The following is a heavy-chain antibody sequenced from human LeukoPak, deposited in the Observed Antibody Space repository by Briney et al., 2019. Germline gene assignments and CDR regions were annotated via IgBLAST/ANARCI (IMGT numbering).Heavy chain of an antibody. J-gene: IGHJ4*02. V-gene: IGHV1-2*02. CDR1: GHTFTGYY. CDR3: ARTYTAMVTAYFDY. CDR2: INPNSGGT. Sequence: ASVKVSCKASGHTFTGYYMHWVRQAPGQGLEWMGWINPNSGGTNYAQKLQGRVTMTTDTSTSTAYMELRSLRSDDTAVYYCARTYTAMVTAYFDYWGQGTLVTVSS. D-gene: IGHD5-18*01.